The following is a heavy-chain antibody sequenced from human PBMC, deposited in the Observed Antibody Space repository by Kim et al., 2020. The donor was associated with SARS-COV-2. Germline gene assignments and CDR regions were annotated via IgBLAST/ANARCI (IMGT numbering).Heavy chain of an antibody. J-gene: IGHJ6*02. CDR3: ARDHKDTAMVIRGGYYYGMDV. D-gene: IGHD5-18*01. V-gene: IGHV3-21*01. CDR2: ISSSSSYI. Sequence: GGSLRLSCAASGFTFSSYSMNWVRQAPGKGLEWVSSISSSSSYIYYADSVKGRFTISRDNAKNSLYLQMNSLRAEDTAVYYCARDHKDTAMVIRGGYYYGMDVWGQGTTVTVSS. CDR1: GFTFSSYS.